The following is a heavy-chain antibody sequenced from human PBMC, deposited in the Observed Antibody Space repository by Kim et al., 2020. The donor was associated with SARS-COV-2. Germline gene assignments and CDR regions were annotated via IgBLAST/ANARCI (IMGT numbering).Heavy chain of an antibody. V-gene: IGHV4-34*01. J-gene: IGHJ4*02. Sequence: SETLSLTCAVYGGSFSGYYWSWIRQPPGKGLEWIGEINHSGSTNYNPSLKSRVTISVDTSKNQFSLKLSSVTAADTAVYYCARARSTMVRGAPFDYWGQGTLVTVSS. CDR3: ARARSTMVRGAPFDY. CDR1: GGSFSGYY. CDR2: INHSGST. D-gene: IGHD3-10*01.